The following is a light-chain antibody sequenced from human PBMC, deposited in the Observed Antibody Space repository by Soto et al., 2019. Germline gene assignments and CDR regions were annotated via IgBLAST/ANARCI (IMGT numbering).Light chain of an antibody. Sequence: EIVLTQSPGTLYLSPGERATLSCRASQSVSSSYLAWYQQKPGQAPRLLIYGASSRATGIPDRFSGSGSGTDFTLTISRLEPEDSAVYYCQQYGSSLWTFGQGTKVEIK. CDR2: GAS. CDR1: QSVSSSY. J-gene: IGKJ1*01. V-gene: IGKV3-20*01. CDR3: QQYGSSLWT.